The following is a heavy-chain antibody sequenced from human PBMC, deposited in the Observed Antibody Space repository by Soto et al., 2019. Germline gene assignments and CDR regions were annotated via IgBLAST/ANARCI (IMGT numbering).Heavy chain of an antibody. V-gene: IGHV3-23*01. CDR1: GFTFSSYA. CDR3: AKAQVGAVYAFDI. D-gene: IGHD2-2*01. J-gene: IGHJ3*02. CDR2: ISGSGGST. Sequence: GGSLRIYCAASGFTFSSYAMSWVRQAPGKGLEWVSAISGSGGSTYYADSVKGRFTISRDNSKNTLYLQMNSLRAEDTAVYYCAKAQVGAVYAFDIWGQGTMVTVSS.